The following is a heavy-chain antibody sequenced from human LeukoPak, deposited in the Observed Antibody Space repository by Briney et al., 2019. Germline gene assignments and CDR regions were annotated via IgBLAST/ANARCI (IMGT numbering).Heavy chain of an antibody. CDR3: ARQTGSGLFTLP. CDR1: GVSISSSNSY. CDR2: IYYTGNT. D-gene: IGHD3/OR15-3a*01. Sequence: PSETLSLTCTVSGVSISSSNSYWGWIRQPPGKGLEWIGSIYYTGNTYYNASLKSRVTISIETSKNQISLRLTSVTATDTAMYYCARQTGSGLFTLPGGQGTLVTVSS. J-gene: IGHJ4*02. V-gene: IGHV4-39*01.